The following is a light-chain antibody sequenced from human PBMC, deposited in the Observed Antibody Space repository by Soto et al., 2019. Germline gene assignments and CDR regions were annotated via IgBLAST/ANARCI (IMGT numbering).Light chain of an antibody. J-gene: IGKJ2*01. V-gene: IGKV3-20*01. Sequence: EIVLMQSPGTLSLSPGERATLSCRASQTLSRNYIAGYQQKPGQAPRVLIYGASKRATGIPDRFSGSGSGTDFSLTISRLEPEDFPVYYCHQYDNPPQTYGQGTKVEIK. CDR2: GAS. CDR3: HQYDNPPQT. CDR1: QTLSRNY.